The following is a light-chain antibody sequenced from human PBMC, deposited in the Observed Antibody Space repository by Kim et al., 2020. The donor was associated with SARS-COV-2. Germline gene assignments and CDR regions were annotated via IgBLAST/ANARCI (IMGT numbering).Light chain of an antibody. J-gene: IGLJ3*02. CDR1: SDSIVRNF. Sequence: NFMLTQPHSVSESPGKTVTISCTGNSDSIVRNFVQWYQQRPGSAPTTVIYEDNQRPSGVPARFSASVDTSSNSASLTISGLRTEDEADYYCQSYDPATHWVFGGGTQLTVL. V-gene: IGLV6-57*02. CDR3: QSYDPATHWV. CDR2: EDN.